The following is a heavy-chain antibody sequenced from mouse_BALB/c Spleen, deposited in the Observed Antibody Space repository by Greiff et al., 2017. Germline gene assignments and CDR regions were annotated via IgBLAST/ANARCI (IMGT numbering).Heavy chain of an antibody. J-gene: IGHJ2*01. CDR2: ISSGGSYT. CDR1: GFTFSSYA. Sequence: EVQLMESGGGLVKPGGSLKLSCAASGFTFSSYAMSWVRQSPEKRLEWVAEISSGGSYTYYPDTVTGRFTISRDNAKNTLYLEMSSLRSEDTAMYYCARDRGGSRTFDYWGQGTTLTVSS. V-gene: IGHV5-9-4*01. D-gene: IGHD1-1*01. CDR3: ARDRGGSRTFDY.